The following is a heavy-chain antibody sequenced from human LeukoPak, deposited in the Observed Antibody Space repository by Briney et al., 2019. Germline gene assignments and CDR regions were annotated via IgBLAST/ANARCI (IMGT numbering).Heavy chain of an antibody. CDR1: GGTFSSYA. V-gene: IGHV1-69*04. J-gene: IGHJ2*01. CDR2: IIPILGIA. Sequence: GASVKVSCKASGGTFSSYAISWVRQAPGQGLEWMGRIIPILGIANYAQKFRGRVTITADKSTSTAYMELSSLRSEDTAVYYCARYGGNRPGYFDLWGRGTLVTVSS. CDR3: ARYGGNRPGYFDL. D-gene: IGHD4-23*01.